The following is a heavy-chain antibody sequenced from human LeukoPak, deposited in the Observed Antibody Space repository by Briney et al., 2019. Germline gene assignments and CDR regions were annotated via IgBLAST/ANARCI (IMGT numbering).Heavy chain of an antibody. J-gene: IGHJ5*02. CDR2: ISGSGGST. CDR3: AKHSGRYNWFDP. CDR1: GFTLSSYW. V-gene: IGHV3-23*01. D-gene: IGHD1-26*01. Sequence: GGSLRLSCAASGFTLSSYWMSWVRQAPGKGLEWVSAISGSGGSTYYADSVKGRFTISRDNSKNTLYLQMNSLRAEDTAVYYGAKHSGRYNWFDPWGQGTLVTISS.